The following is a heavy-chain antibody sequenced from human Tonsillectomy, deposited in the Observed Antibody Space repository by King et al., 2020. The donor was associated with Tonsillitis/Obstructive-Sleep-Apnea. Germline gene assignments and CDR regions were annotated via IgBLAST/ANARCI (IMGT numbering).Heavy chain of an antibody. CDR1: GFTFSSYG. CDR3: ARSREVTTSHWYFDL. V-gene: IGHV3-33*01. J-gene: IGHJ2*01. CDR2: IYYDGSNK. D-gene: IGHD4-11*01. Sequence: VQLVESGGGVVQPGRSLRLFCAASGFTFSSYGMHWVRQAPGKGLEWVAVIYYDGSNKYYADSVKGRFSTSRDNSKNTLYLQMNSLRAEDTAVYYCARSREVTTSHWYFDLWGRGTLVTVSS.